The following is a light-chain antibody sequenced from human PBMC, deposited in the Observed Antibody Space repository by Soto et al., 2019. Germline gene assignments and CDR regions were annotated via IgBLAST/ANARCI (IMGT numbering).Light chain of an antibody. Sequence: DIQMTQSLSSLSASVGDKVTITRRASQGIANYLAWYQQKPGKGPKLLIYAAATLQSGVPSRFSGSGSGTDFTLTISSLQPEDVATYYCQKCGSAPFTFGGGTKVDI. CDR3: QKCGSAPFT. CDR2: AAA. V-gene: IGKV1-27*01. J-gene: IGKJ4*01. CDR1: QGIANY.